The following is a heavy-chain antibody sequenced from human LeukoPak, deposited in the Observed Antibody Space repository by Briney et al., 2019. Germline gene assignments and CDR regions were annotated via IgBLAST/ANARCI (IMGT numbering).Heavy chain of an antibody. D-gene: IGHD5-18*01. CDR1: GFMLSSYW. Sequence: QTGGSLRLSCAASGFMLSSYWMSWVRQAPGKGLEWVANIKKDGSEKYYVDSVKGRFTISRDNAKTSLYLQMNSLRAEDTAVYYCARHLSGITGYTYGRGIDYWGQGTLVTVSS. J-gene: IGHJ4*02. CDR3: ARHLSGITGYTYGRGIDY. CDR2: IKKDGSEK. V-gene: IGHV3-7*01.